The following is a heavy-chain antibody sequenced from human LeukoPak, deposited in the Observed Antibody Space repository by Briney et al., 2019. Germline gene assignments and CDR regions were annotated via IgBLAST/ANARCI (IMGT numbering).Heavy chain of an antibody. D-gene: IGHD6-13*01. Sequence: ESGPTLVKPTQTLTLTCTFSGFSLSTSGVGVGWTRQPPGKALEWLALIYWDDDKRYSPSLKSRLTITKDTSKNQVVLTMTNMDPVDTATYYCARVVSSSPLYYYGMDVWGKGTTVTVSS. V-gene: IGHV2-5*02. CDR1: GFSLSTSGVG. CDR3: ARVVSSSPLYYYGMDV. CDR2: IYWDDDK. J-gene: IGHJ6*04.